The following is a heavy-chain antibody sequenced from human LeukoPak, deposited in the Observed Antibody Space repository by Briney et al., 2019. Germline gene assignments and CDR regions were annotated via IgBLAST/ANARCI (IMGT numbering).Heavy chain of an antibody. V-gene: IGHV1-69*04. CDR3: ARLGGYSSGRLSY. CDR1: GGTFSSYA. CDR2: IIPILGIA. D-gene: IGHD6-19*01. Sequence: ASVKLSCKASGGTFSSYAISWVRQAPGQGLEWMGRIIPILGIANYAQKFQGRVTITADKSTSTAYMELSSLRSEDTAVYYCARLGGYSSGRLSYWGQRTLVTVSS. J-gene: IGHJ4*02.